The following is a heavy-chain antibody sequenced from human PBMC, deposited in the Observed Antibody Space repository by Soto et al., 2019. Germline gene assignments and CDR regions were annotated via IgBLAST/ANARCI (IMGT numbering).Heavy chain of an antibody. CDR3: ASRRYSYDSSADRYGMDV. CDR1: GGTFSSYD. CDR2: IIPIFGTA. D-gene: IGHD3-22*01. V-gene: IGHV1-69*01. Sequence: QVQLVQSGAEVKKPGSSVKVSCKASGGTFSSYDISWVRQAPGQGLEWMGGIIPIFGTANYAQKFQGRVTITADESTSTAYMELSSLRSEDTAVYYCASRRYSYDSSADRYGMDVWGQGTTVTVSS. J-gene: IGHJ6*02.